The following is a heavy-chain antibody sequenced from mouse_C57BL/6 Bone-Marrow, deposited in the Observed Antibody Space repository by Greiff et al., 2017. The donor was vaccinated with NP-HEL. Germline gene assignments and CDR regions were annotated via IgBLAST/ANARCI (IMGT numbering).Heavy chain of an antibody. D-gene: IGHD3-2*02. CDR1: GFTFSDYG. Sequence: EVKLVESGGGLVKPGGSLKLSCAASGFTFSDYGMHWVRQAPEKGLEWVAYISSGSSTIYYADTVKGRFTISRDNAKNTLFLQMTRLRSEDTAMYDCARGDSSGPFADWGQGTLVTVSA. V-gene: IGHV5-17*01. CDR3: ARGDSSGPFAD. CDR2: ISSGSSTI. J-gene: IGHJ3*01.